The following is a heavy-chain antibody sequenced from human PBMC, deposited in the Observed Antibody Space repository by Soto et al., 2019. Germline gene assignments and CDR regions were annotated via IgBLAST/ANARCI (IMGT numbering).Heavy chain of an antibody. Sequence: SETLSLTCAVYGGSFSCYYWSWIRQPPGKGLEWIGEINHSGSTNYNPSLKSRVTISVDTSKNQFSLKLSSVTAADTAVYYCARGVLYYDFWSGYYTSPHWFDPWGQGTLVTVSS. V-gene: IGHV4-34*01. CDR2: INHSGST. CDR1: GGSFSCYY. J-gene: IGHJ5*02. D-gene: IGHD3-3*01. CDR3: ARGVLYYDFWSGYYTSPHWFDP.